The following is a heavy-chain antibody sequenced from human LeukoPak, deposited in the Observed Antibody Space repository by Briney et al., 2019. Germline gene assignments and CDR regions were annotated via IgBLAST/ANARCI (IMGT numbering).Heavy chain of an antibody. J-gene: IGHJ4*02. D-gene: IGHD3-16*02. V-gene: IGHV3-43*02. Sequence: GGSLRLSCAASGFTFDDYAMHWVRQAPGKGLEWVSLISGDGGSTYYADSVKGRFTISRDNAKNSLYLQMSSLRAEDTALYYCARGRGNNYDYVWGSYRPYYFDYWGQGTLVTVSS. CDR3: ARGRGNNYDYVWGSYRPYYFDY. CDR1: GFTFDDYA. CDR2: ISGDGGST.